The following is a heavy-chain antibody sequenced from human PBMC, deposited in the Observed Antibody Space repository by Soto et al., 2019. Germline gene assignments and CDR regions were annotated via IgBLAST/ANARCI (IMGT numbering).Heavy chain of an antibody. CDR3: ARVRQQPYYYYYGMDV. CDR1: CGAIRGGDYC. V-gene: IGHV4-30-4*01. D-gene: IGHD6-13*01. J-gene: IGHJ6*02. CDR2: IYYSGST. Sequence: SEAQSRAYTVSCGAIRGGDYCWRLMSQPPGKGLEWIGYIYYSGSTYYNPSLKSRVTISVDTSKNQFSLKLSSVTAADTAVYYCARVRQQPYYYYYGMDVWGQGTTVTVSS.